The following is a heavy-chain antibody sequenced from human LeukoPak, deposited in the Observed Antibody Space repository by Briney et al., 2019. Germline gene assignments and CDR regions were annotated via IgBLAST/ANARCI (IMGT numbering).Heavy chain of an antibody. D-gene: IGHD6-13*01. CDR1: GGSISIYY. CDR3: ARLSTGGTPFNWFDS. J-gene: IGHJ5*01. Sequence: PSETLSLTCTVSGGSISIYYWTWIRQPPGKGLEWIGYIYYSGNTNYNPSLKSRVTMSVDTSKKQFSLKLNSVTAADTAVYYCARLSTGGTPFNWFDSWGQGALVTVSS. CDR2: IYYSGNT. V-gene: IGHV4-59*08.